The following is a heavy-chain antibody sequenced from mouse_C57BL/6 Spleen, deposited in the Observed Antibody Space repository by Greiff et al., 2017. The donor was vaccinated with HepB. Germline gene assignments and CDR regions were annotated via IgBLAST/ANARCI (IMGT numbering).Heavy chain of an antibody. CDR3: ARRGPTVVARGAMDY. Sequence: VKLQESGAELVRPGTSVKVSCKASGYAFTNYLIEWVKQRPGQGLEWIGVINPGSGGTNYNEKFKGKATLTADKSSSTAYMQLSSLTSEDSAVYFCARRGPTVVARGAMDYWGQGTSVTVSS. D-gene: IGHD1-1*01. CDR2: INPGSGGT. J-gene: IGHJ4*01. V-gene: IGHV1-54*01. CDR1: GYAFTNYL.